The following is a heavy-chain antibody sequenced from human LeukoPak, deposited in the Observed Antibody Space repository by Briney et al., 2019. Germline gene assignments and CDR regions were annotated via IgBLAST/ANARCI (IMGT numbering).Heavy chain of an antibody. V-gene: IGHV4-39*01. J-gene: IGHJ5*02. D-gene: IGHD5-12*01. CDR2: IYYSGST. CDR3: ARGSGYDQLPNWFDP. Sequence: SETLSLTCTVSGGSISSSSYYWGWIRQPPGKGLEWIGSIYYSGSTYYNPSLKSRVTISVDTSKNQFSLKLSSVTAADTAVYYCARGSGYDQLPNWFDPWGQGTLVTVSS. CDR1: GGSISSSSYY.